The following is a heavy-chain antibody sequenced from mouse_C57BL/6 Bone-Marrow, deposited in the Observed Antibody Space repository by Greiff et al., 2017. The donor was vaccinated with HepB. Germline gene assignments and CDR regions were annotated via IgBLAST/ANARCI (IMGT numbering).Heavy chain of an antibody. CDR1: GYAFTNYL. J-gene: IGHJ2*01. CDR2: INPGSGGT. CDR3: ARWAFYYYGSSPCDY. Sequence: LQESGAELVRPGTSVKVSCKASGYAFTNYLIEWVKQRPGQGLEWIGVINPGSGGTKYNEKFKGKATLTADKSSSTAYMQLSSLTSEDSAVYFCARWAFYYYGSSPCDYWGQGTTLTVSS. V-gene: IGHV1-54*01. D-gene: IGHD1-1*01.